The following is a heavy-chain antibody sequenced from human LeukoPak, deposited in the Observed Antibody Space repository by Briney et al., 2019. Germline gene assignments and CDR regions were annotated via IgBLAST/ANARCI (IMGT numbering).Heavy chain of an antibody. CDR3: AKEIYYDSSAFFDY. V-gene: IGHV3-30*18. CDR2: KGSDGSNK. Sequence: PGRSLRLSCAASRLSFTSYCIHWVSQTPSKWREWVAVKGSDGSNKYYADFVKSGFIISRDNTKKTLYVQMKSIRTEDTAMYFCAKEIYYDSSAFFDYWGQGTLVTVSS. CDR1: RLSFTSYC. D-gene: IGHD3-22*01. J-gene: IGHJ4*02.